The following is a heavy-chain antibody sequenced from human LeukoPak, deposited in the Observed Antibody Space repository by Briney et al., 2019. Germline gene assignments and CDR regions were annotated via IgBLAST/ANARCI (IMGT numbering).Heavy chain of an antibody. Sequence: GGSLRLSCAASGFTFSSYGMHWVRQAPGKGLEWVAVISYDGSNKYYADSVKGRFTISRDNSKNTLYLQMNSLRAEDTAVYYCAKEMTTVTASDYWGQGTLVTVSS. CDR3: AKEMTTVTASDY. V-gene: IGHV3-30*18. J-gene: IGHJ4*02. CDR2: ISYDGSNK. D-gene: IGHD4-17*01. CDR1: GFTFSSYG.